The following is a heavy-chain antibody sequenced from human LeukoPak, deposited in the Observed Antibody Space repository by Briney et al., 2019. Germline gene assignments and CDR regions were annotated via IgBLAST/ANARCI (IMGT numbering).Heavy chain of an antibody. Sequence: ASVKVSCKASGYTFTGYYMHWVRQAPGQGLEWMGWINPNSGGTNYAQKFQGGVTMTRDTSISTAYMELSRLRFDDTAMYYCARAPYYYDSSGFPPPFDYWGQGTLVTVSS. D-gene: IGHD3-22*01. CDR1: GYTFTGYY. J-gene: IGHJ4*02. V-gene: IGHV1-2*02. CDR2: INPNSGGT. CDR3: ARAPYYYDSSGFPPPFDY.